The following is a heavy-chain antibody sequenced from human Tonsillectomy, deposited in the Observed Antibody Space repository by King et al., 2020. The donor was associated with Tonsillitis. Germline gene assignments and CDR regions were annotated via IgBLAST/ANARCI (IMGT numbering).Heavy chain of an antibody. J-gene: IGHJ2*01. V-gene: IGHV1-58*01. CDR1: GFTFTNSA. Sequence: QLVQSGPEVKKPGTSVKVSCKASGFTFTNSAVQWVRQARGQCLEWMGWIVVGSGNTNYAQNFQERVTIIRDMSTSTAYMELSSLRSEDTAVYYCAAKSGGWYFDLWGRGTLVTVSS. CDR3: AAKSGGWYFDL. D-gene: IGHD1-26*01. CDR2: IVVGSGNT.